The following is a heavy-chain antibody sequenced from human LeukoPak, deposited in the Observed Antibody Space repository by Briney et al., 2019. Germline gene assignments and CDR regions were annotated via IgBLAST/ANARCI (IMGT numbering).Heavy chain of an antibody. CDR3: ARSGVPQGTDV. V-gene: IGHV3-7*04. CDR2: IKQDGSET. J-gene: IGHJ6*02. D-gene: IGHD7-27*01. Sequence: GGSLRLSCAASGFTFSSYWMTWVRQAPEKGLEWVANIKQDGSETYYVDSVKGRFTISRDNAKNSLCLHMNSLRVEDSAVYYCARSGVPQGTDVFGQGTTVTVSS. CDR1: GFTFSSYW.